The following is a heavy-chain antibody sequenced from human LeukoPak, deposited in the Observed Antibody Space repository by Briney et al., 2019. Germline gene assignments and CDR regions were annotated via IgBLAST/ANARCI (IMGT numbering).Heavy chain of an antibody. CDR1: GFTFNNYA. V-gene: IGHV3-23*01. J-gene: IGHJ4*02. Sequence: GGSLRLSCAGSGFTFNNYAMSWVRQAPGKGLEWVSSISGSGAGTYYADSVKGRCTISRDNSKNTLYLQMNSLRAEDTAVYYCAKADDDSPGYTNYFDYWGQGTLVTVSS. CDR3: AKADDDSPGYTNYFDY. D-gene: IGHD3-22*01. CDR2: ISGSGAGT.